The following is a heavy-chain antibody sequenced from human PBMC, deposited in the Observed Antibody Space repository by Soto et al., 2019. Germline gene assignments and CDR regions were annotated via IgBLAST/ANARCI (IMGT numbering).Heavy chain of an antibody. D-gene: IGHD1-26*01. J-gene: IGHJ4*02. V-gene: IGHV4-4*07. CDR2: VYTSGST. Sequence: SQTLSLTCTVSGGSISNYHWSWIRQPAGKGLEWIGRVYTSGSTNYNPSLKSRVTMSIDTSETQFSLQLSSVTAADTAVYYCARDLRIVGATTFFDYWGQGTLVTVS. CDR3: ARDLRIVGATTFFDY. CDR1: GGSISNYH.